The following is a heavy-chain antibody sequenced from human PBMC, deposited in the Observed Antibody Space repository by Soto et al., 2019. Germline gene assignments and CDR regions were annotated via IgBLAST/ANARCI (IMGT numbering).Heavy chain of an antibody. D-gene: IGHD4-17*01. CDR2: INHSGST. V-gene: IGHV4-34*01. CDR1: GGSFSGYY. Sequence: SETLSLTCAVYGGSFSGYYWSWIRQPPGKGLEWIGEINHSGSTNYNPSLKSRVTISVDTSKNQFSLKLSSVTAADTAVYYCASGPALPVTTPNYYYMDVWGKGTTVTVSS. J-gene: IGHJ6*03. CDR3: ASGPALPVTTPNYYYMDV.